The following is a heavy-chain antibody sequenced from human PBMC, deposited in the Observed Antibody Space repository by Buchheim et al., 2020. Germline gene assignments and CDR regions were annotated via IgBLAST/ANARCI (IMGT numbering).Heavy chain of an antibody. Sequence: QVQLVQSGAEVKKPGASVKVSYKASGYTFTSYDINWVRQATGQGLEWMGWMNPNSGNTGYAQKFQGRVTMTRNTSISTAYMELSSLRSEDTAVYYCARGSPNYDFWSGYYWYYYYYGMDVWGQGTT. J-gene: IGHJ6*02. D-gene: IGHD3-3*01. CDR1: GYTFTSYD. V-gene: IGHV1-8*01. CDR2: MNPNSGNT. CDR3: ARGSPNYDFWSGYYWYYYYYGMDV.